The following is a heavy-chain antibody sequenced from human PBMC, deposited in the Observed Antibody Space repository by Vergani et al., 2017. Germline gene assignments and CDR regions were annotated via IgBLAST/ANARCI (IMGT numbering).Heavy chain of an antibody. D-gene: IGHD5-18*01. CDR1: GGSISSGGYY. Sequence: QVQLQESGPGLVKPSQTLSLTCTVSGGSISSGGYYWSWIRQHPGKGLEWIGYIYYSGSTYYNPSLKSRVTISVDTSKNQFSLKLSSVTAADTAVYYCARRWGYSYGYEEANFDLWGRGTLVTVSS. CDR3: ARRWGYSYGYEEANFDL. CDR2: IYYSGST. V-gene: IGHV4-31*03. J-gene: IGHJ2*01.